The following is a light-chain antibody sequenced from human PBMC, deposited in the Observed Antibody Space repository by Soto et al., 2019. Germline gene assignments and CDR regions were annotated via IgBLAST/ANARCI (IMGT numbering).Light chain of an antibody. V-gene: IGKV1-9*01. CDR1: QGISSN. CDR2: AAS. Sequence: DIQLTQSPSFLSASVGDRVTITCRASQGISSNLAWYQQKPGKAPKLLIYAASTLQSGVPSRFSGSGSGTEFTLTISSLQPEDFATYYCLQHNSYPPTFGQGTRLEIK. J-gene: IGKJ5*01. CDR3: LQHNSYPPT.